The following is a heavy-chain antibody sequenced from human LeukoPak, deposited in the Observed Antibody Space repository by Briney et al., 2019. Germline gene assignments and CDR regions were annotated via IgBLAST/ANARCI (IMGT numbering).Heavy chain of an antibody. CDR1: GYTFTGYY. Sequence: ASVKVSCKASGYTFTGYYMHWVRQAPGQGLEWMGWINPNSGGTNYAQKFQGRVTMTRDTSISTAYMELSSLRSEDTAVYYCARDWGGGWYGYFDYWGQGTLVTVSS. CDR2: INPNSGGT. V-gene: IGHV1-2*02. CDR3: ARDWGGGWYGYFDY. J-gene: IGHJ4*02. D-gene: IGHD6-19*01.